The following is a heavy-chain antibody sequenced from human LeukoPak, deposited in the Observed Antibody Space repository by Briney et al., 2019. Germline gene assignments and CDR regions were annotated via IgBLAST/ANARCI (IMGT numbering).Heavy chain of an antibody. V-gene: IGHV1-2*02. Sequence: ASVKVSCKASGYTFTGYYMHWVRQAPGQGLEWMGWINANSGGTNYAQKFQGRVTMTRDTSISTAYMELSRLRSDDTAVYYCARVRTGVRRGYFDYWGQGTLVTVSS. CDR3: ARVRTGVRRGYFDY. CDR2: INANSGGT. J-gene: IGHJ4*02. D-gene: IGHD1-14*01. CDR1: GYTFTGYY.